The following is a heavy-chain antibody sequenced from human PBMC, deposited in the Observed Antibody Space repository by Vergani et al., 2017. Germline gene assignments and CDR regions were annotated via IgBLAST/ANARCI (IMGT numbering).Heavy chain of an antibody. CDR3: ASHDSSGWYGENDAFDI. Sequence: VQLVESGGGVVQPGRSLRLSCAASGFTFSSYSMNWVRQAPGKGLEWVSSISSSSSYIYYADSVKGRFTISRDNAKNSLYLQMNSLRAEDTAVYYCASHDSSGWYGENDAFDIWGQGTMVTVSS. J-gene: IGHJ3*02. CDR2: ISSSSSYI. CDR1: GFTFSSYS. D-gene: IGHD6-19*01. V-gene: IGHV3-21*01.